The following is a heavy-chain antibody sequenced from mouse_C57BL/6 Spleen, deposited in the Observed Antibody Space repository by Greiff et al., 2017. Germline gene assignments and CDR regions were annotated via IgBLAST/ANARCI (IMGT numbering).Heavy chain of an antibody. CDR1: GYTFTSYW. D-gene: IGHD1-1*01. V-gene: IGHV1-69*01. Sequence: QVQLQQPGAELVMPGASVKLSCKASGYTFTSYWMHWVKQRPGQGLEWIGEIDPSDSYTNYNQKFKGKSTLTVDKSSSTAYMQLSSLTSEDSAVYYCARHYYYCSNSSAMDYWGQGTSVTVSS. CDR2: IDPSDSYT. CDR3: ARHYYYCSNSSAMDY. J-gene: IGHJ4*01.